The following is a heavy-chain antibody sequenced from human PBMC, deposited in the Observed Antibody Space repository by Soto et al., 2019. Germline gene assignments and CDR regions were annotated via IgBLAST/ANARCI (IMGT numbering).Heavy chain of an antibody. Sequence: QVQLQQWGAGLLKPSETLSLTCAVYGGSFSGYYWSWIRQPPGKGLEWIGEINHSGSTNYNPSLKSRVTISVDTSKNQFSLKLSSVTAADTAVYYCARGRVVVVAATGAFDIWGQGTMVTVSS. CDR1: GGSFSGYY. CDR3: ARGRVVVVAATGAFDI. V-gene: IGHV4-34*01. D-gene: IGHD2-15*01. CDR2: INHSGST. J-gene: IGHJ3*02.